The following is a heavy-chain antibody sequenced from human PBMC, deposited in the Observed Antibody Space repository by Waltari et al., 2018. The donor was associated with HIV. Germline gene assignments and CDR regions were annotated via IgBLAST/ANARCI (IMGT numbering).Heavy chain of an antibody. D-gene: IGHD2-21*02. CDR2: IIPMYGTP. CDR3: ARLGGESGDHKNYYYYGMDV. V-gene: IGHV1-69*01. J-gene: IGHJ6*02. CDR1: GGTFSIA. Sequence: QVQLVQSGAEGKKPGSSVKVSCKDSGGTFSIAIRWGRQAPGQGLEWMGLIIPMYGTPTYAQKFQGRVTITADENTRTAYMELRGLRSEDTAVYYCARLGGESGDHKNYYYYGMDVWGQGATVTVS.